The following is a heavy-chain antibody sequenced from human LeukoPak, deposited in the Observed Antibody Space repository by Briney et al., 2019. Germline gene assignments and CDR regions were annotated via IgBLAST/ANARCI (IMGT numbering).Heavy chain of an antibody. CDR3: ARFWTVMTTSWFDP. CDR1: GGSISSSSYY. Sequence: SETLSLTCTVSGGSISSSSYYWGWIRQPPGKGLEWIGSIYYSGSTYYNPSLKSRVTISVDTSKNQFSLKLSSVTAADTAVYYCARFWTVMTTSWFDPWGQGTLVTVSS. CDR2: IYYSGST. D-gene: IGHD4-17*01. J-gene: IGHJ5*02. V-gene: IGHV4-39*01.